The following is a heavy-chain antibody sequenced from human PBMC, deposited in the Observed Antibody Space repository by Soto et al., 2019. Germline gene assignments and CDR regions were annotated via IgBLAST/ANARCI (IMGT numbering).Heavy chain of an antibody. J-gene: IGHJ4*02. CDR3: ARGPKNGNYFLSFFDY. D-gene: IGHD1-26*01. CDR1: GYTLTELS. V-gene: IGHV1-24*01. Sequence: ASVKVSCKASGYTLTELSMHWVRQAPGKGLEWMGGFDPEDGETIYAQKFQGRVSITRDTSANTAYMELSSLRSEDTAMYYCARGPKNGNYFLSFFDYWGQGSLVTVSS. CDR2: FDPEDGET.